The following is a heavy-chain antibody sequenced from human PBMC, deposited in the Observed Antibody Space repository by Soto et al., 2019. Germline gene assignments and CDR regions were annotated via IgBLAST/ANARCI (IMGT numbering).Heavy chain of an antibody. CDR1: GFTFSSYA. D-gene: IGHD1-26*01. V-gene: IGHV3-23*01. CDR2: ISGSGGST. CDR3: AKGLGKSNYYGMDV. Sequence: LRLSCAASGFTFSSYAMSWVRQAPGKGLEWVSAISGSGGSTYYADSVKGRFTISRDNSKNTLYLQMNSLRAEDTAVYYCAKGLGKSNYYGMDVWGQGTTVTVSS. J-gene: IGHJ6*02.